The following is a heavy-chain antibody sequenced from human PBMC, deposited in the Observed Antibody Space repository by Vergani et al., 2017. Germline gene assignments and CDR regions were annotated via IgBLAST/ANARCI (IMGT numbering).Heavy chain of an antibody. CDR3: TKGSRGYTGYFFDY. CDR2: VRGSSATP. CDR1: GFSFPGYA. V-gene: IGHV3-23*01. Sequence: EVQLLDSGGGLVQPGGSLRLSCEASGFSFPGYAMSWVRQAPGKGLEWVSSVRGSSATPYYADSVKGRFIISRDNSKNTLHLQMNSLRADDTAVYYCTKGSRGYTGYFFDYWGQGTLATVSS. J-gene: IGHJ4*02. D-gene: IGHD5-12*01.